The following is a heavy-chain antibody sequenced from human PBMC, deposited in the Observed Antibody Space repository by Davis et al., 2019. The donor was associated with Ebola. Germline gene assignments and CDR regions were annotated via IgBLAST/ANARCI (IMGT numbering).Heavy chain of an antibody. CDR1: GFTFSSYA. J-gene: IGHJ4*02. CDR3: AKDTHPRTYIAVAELDY. V-gene: IGHV3-23*01. CDR2: ISGSGGST. Sequence: PGGSLRLSCAASGFTFSSYAMSWVRQAPGKGLEWVSAISGSGGSTYYADSVKGRFTISRDNSKNTLYLQMNSLRAEDTAVYYCAKDTHPRTYIAVAELDYWGQGTLVTVSS. D-gene: IGHD6-19*01.